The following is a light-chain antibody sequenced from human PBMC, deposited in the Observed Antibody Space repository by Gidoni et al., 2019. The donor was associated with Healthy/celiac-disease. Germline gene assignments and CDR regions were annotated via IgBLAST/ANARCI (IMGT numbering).Light chain of an antibody. CDR3: QQRSNWPWT. CDR1: QSVSSY. J-gene: IGKJ1*01. Sequence: EIVLTQSPATLSLSPGERATLSCRASQSVSSYLALYQQKPGQAPSLLIYDASNRATGIPARFSGSGSGTDFTLTISSLEPEDFAVYYCQQRSNWPWTFGQGTKVEIK. CDR2: DAS. V-gene: IGKV3-11*01.